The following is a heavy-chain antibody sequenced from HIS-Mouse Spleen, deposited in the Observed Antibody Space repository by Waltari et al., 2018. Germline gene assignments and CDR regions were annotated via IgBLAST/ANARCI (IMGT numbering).Heavy chain of an antibody. CDR1: GGSISSSSYY. V-gene: IGHV4-39*01. D-gene: IGHD1-7*01. CDR3: ARHPSLNWNYVSWYFDL. J-gene: IGHJ2*01. CDR2: IYYSGST. Sequence: QLQLQESGPGLVKPSETLSLTCTVSGGSISSSSYYWGLIRQPPGQGLEWIGSIYYSGSTYYNPSLKSRVTISVDTSKNQFSLKLSSVTAADTAVYYCARHPSLNWNYVSWYFDLWGRGTLVTVSS.